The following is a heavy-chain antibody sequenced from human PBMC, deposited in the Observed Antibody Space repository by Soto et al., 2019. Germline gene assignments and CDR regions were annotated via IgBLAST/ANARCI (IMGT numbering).Heavy chain of an antibody. CDR3: ARELRRVLLWFGESATYYYYGMDV. D-gene: IGHD3-10*01. CDR1: GFTFSSYW. Sequence: PGGSLRLSCAASGFTFSSYWMSWVRQAPGKGLEWVANIKQDGSEKYYVDSVKGRFTISRDNAKNSLYLQMNSLRAEDTAVYYCARELRRVLLWFGESATYYYYGMDVWGQGTTVTVSS. V-gene: IGHV3-7*05. CDR2: IKQDGSEK. J-gene: IGHJ6*02.